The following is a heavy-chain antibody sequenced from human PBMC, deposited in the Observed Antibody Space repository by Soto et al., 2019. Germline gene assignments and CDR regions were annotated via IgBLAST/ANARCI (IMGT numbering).Heavy chain of an antibody. CDR3: ARGSLY. Sequence: GGSLRLSCAASGLSVSSNDMSWVRQAPGKGLECVSIIYSADNTFYVDSVKGRFIISRDNSKNTVYLEMNSLRADDTAVYYCARGSLYWGQGTLVTVSS. V-gene: IGHV3-66*01. J-gene: IGHJ4*01. CDR1: GLSVSSND. CDR2: IYSADNT.